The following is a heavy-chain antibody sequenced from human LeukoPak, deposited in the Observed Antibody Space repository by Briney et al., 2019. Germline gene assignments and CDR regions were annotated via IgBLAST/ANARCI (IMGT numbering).Heavy chain of an antibody. CDR3: ARQVSRKSHFDY. CDR1: GFTFNNYW. Sequence: GGSLRLSCAASGFTFNNYWLSWVRRGPGKGLEWVAHIKEDTSQKYYVGSVEGRFTISRDNARNSLYLQMNSLRGEDTAVYFCARQVSRKSHFDYWGQGALVTVSS. CDR2: IKEDTSQK. V-gene: IGHV3-7*01. J-gene: IGHJ4*02.